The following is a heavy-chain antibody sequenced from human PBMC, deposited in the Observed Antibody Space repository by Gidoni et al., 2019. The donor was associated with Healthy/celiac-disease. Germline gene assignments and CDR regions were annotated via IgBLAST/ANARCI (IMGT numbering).Heavy chain of an antibody. D-gene: IGHD4-17*01. CDR2: IIPIFGTA. CDR3: ASSLPDLTTPFDY. CDR1: GGTFSSYA. V-gene: IGHV1-69*06. Sequence: QVQLVQSGAAVKKPGSSVQVSCTASGGTFSSYAISWVRQAPGQGLEWMGWIIPIFGTANYAQKFQGRVTITADKSTSTAYMELSSLRSEDTAVYYCASSLPDLTTPFDYWGQGTLVTVSS. J-gene: IGHJ4*02.